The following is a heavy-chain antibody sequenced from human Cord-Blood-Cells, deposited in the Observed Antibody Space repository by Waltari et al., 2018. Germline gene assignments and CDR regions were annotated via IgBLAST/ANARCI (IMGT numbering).Heavy chain of an antibody. Sequence: EVQLVESGGVLVKPGGSLRLSCAASGFTFSSYSMNWVRQAPGKGLEWVSAISSSSSYIYYADSVKGRFTISRDNAKNSLYLQMNSLRAEDTAVYYCARETDSSGWYYFDYWGQGTLVTVSS. CDR3: ARETDSSGWYYFDY. J-gene: IGHJ4*02. CDR1: GFTFSSYS. V-gene: IGHV3-21*01. D-gene: IGHD6-19*01. CDR2: ISSSSSYI.